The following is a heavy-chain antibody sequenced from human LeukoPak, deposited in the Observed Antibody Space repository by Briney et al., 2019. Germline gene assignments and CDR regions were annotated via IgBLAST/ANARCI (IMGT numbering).Heavy chain of an antibody. CDR3: ARELAARPHFDY. J-gene: IGHJ4*02. V-gene: IGHV3-7*03. Sequence: GGSLRLSCAASGFTFSSYAMSWVRQAPGKGLEWVANIKQDGSEKYYVDSVKGRFTISRDNAKNSLYLQMNSLRAEDTAVYYCARELAARPHFDYWGQGTLVTVSS. D-gene: IGHD6-6*01. CDR2: IKQDGSEK. CDR1: GFTFSSYA.